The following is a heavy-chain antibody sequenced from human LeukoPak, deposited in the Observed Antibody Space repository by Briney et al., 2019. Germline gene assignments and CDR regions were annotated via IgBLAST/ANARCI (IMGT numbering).Heavy chain of an antibody. D-gene: IGHD4-11*01. CDR1: GFTFTTSA. J-gene: IGHJ6*03. Sequence: GGSLRLSCAASGFTFTTSAMTWVRQAPGKGLEWVSYISDSGISTYYADSAKGRFTISRDNSKNTLHLQMASLRAEDTAVYYCAKYITVTTNSYYYYMDVWGKGTTVTVSS. V-gene: IGHV3-23*01. CDR3: AKYITVTTNSYYYYMDV. CDR2: ISDSGIST.